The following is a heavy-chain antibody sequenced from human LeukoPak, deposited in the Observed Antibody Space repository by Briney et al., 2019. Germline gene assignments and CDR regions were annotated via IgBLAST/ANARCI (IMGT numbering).Heavy chain of an antibody. CDR1: GFTFSSYW. J-gene: IGHJ5*02. CDR3: ARDQECSGGSCYSENWFDP. CDR2: IKQDGSEK. D-gene: IGHD2-15*01. V-gene: IGHV3-7*01. Sequence: GGSLRLSCAASGFTFSSYWMSWVRQAPGKGLEWVANIKQDGSEKYYVDSVKGRFTISRDNAKNSLYLQMNSLRAEDTAVYYCARDQECSGGSCYSENWFDPWGQGTLVTVSS.